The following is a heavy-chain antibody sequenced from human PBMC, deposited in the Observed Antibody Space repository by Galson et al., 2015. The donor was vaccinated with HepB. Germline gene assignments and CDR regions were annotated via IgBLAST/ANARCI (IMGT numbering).Heavy chain of an antibody. CDR1: GFTFSSYE. J-gene: IGHJ4*02. CDR3: ARDPGVGATGDY. V-gene: IGHV3-48*03. CDR2: ISSSGSTI. Sequence: SLRLSCAASGFTFSSYEMNWVRQAPGKGLEWVSYISSSGSTIYYADSVKGRFTISRDNAKNSLYLQMNSLRAEDTAVYYCARDPGVGATGDYWGQGTLSPSPQ. D-gene: IGHD1-26*01.